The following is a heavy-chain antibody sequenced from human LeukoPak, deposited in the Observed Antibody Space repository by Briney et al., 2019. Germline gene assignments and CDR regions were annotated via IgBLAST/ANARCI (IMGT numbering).Heavy chain of an antibody. V-gene: IGHV3-66*01. CDR3: ARDLPFDY. CDR2: MYSDGST. J-gene: IGHJ4*02. Sequence: GGSLRLSCAASGFTVGSNYMSWVRQPPGKGLEWVSIMYSDGSTYYADSVKGRFTISRDNSKNTLYLQMRSLRGEDTALYYCARDLPFDYWGQGTLVIVSS. CDR1: GFTVGSNY.